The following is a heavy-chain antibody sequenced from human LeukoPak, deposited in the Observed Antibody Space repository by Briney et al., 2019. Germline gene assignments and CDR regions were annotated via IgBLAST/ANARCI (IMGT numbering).Heavy chain of an antibody. D-gene: IGHD5-18*01. V-gene: IGHV4-61*02. CDR3: ARGRTDTSMDY. CDR1: GGSISSGSYY. J-gene: IGHJ4*02. Sequence: SQTLSLTCTVSGGSISSGSYYWTWIRQPAGTGLEWIGRIYTSGSTNHNPSLKSRVTISLDTSKNQFSLKLISVTAADTAVYFCARGRTDTSMDYWGQGTLVTVSS. CDR2: IYTSGST.